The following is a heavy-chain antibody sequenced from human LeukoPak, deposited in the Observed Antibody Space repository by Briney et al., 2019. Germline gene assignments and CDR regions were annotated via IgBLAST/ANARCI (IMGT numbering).Heavy chain of an antibody. V-gene: IGHV3-48*04. J-gene: IGHJ6*03. CDR1: EFTFVRYA. CDR2: ISSSSFKI. Sequence: GGPLRLSCAASEFTFVRYAMNWVRQAPGKGLEWVSYISSSSFKIGYADSVKGRFTISRDNSKNSLYLQMDSLRVEDTAVYYCVRDPSYGSSWYYYMDVWGKGTTVTVSS. D-gene: IGHD6-13*01. CDR3: VRDPSYGSSWYYYMDV.